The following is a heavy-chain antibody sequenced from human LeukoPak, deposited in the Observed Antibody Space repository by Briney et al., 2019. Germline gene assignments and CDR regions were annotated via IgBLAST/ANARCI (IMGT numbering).Heavy chain of an antibody. Sequence: GASVKVSCKASGYTFTGYYMHWVRQAPGQGLEWMGRINPNSGGTNYAQKFQGRVTMTRDTSISTAYMELSRLRSDDTAVYYCARDNYYDSSGYYDYWGQGTLVTVSS. CDR1: GYTFTGYY. J-gene: IGHJ4*02. V-gene: IGHV1-2*06. D-gene: IGHD3-22*01. CDR3: ARDNYYDSSGYYDY. CDR2: INPNSGGT.